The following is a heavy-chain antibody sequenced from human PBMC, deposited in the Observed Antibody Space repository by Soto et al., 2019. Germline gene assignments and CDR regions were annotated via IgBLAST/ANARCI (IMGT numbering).Heavy chain of an antibody. V-gene: IGHV3-9*01. D-gene: IGHD5-18*01. J-gene: IGHJ4*02. Sequence: EVQLVESGGGLAQPGRSLRLSCAASGFRFGDYAMHWVRQVPGKGLEWVSGISWNSGIIGYADSVKGRFTISRDNAKNALYLEMNSLRAEDTAFYYCTKDTDGYSSSARLDYWGQGTLVTVSS. CDR2: ISWNSGII. CDR1: GFRFGDYA. CDR3: TKDTDGYSSSARLDY.